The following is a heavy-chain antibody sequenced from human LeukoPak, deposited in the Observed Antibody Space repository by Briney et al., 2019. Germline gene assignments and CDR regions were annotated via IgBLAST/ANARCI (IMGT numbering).Heavy chain of an antibody. Sequence: SVKVSCKASGGTFSSYAISWVRQAPGQGFEWMGGIIPIFGTANYAQKFQGRVTITADESTSTAYMELSSLRSEDTAVYYCARGEESQDWFDPWGQGTLVTVSS. V-gene: IGHV1-69*13. CDR2: IIPIFGTA. CDR1: GGTFSSYA. CDR3: ARGEESQDWFDP. J-gene: IGHJ5*02.